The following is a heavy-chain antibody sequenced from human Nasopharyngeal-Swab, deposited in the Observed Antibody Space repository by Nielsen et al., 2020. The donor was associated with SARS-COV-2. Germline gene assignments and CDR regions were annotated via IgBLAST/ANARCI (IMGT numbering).Heavy chain of an antibody. Sequence: GESLKISCATSGFTFGSYDMHWVRQATGKGLEWVSAIGTAGDTYYPGSVKGRFTISRENAKNSLYLQMNSLRAGDTAVYYCARASVAGTYYYYYGMDVWGQGTTVTVSS. V-gene: IGHV3-13*01. D-gene: IGHD6-19*01. J-gene: IGHJ6*02. CDR1: GFTFGSYD. CDR3: ARASVAGTYYYYYGMDV. CDR2: IGTAGDT.